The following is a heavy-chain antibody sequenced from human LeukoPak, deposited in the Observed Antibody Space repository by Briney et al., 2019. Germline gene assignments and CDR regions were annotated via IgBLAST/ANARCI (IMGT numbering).Heavy chain of an antibody. J-gene: IGHJ4*02. Sequence: ASVKVSCKASGGTFSSYAISWVRQAPGQGLEWMGRIIPILGIANYAQKFQGRVTITADKSTSTAYMELSSLRSEDTAVYYCATVSGYCTNGVCYEGFDYWGQGTLVTVSS. V-gene: IGHV1-69*04. CDR1: GGTFSSYA. CDR3: ATVSGYCTNGVCYEGFDY. D-gene: IGHD2-8*01. CDR2: IIPILGIA.